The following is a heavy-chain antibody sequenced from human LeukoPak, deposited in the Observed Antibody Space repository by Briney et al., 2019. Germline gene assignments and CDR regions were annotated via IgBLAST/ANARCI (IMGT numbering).Heavy chain of an antibody. CDR3: VRDISTGWAFDV. CDR1: GFTLSSYW. CDR2: VKQDGIEK. V-gene: IGHV3-7*04. J-gene: IGHJ3*01. Sequence: GGSLRLSCSFSGFTLSSYWMSWVRQAPGKGLEWVDHVKQDGIEKYYVDSVNGRFTISRDNTKNSLYLQMNSLRVEDTAVYYCVRDISTGWAFDVWGQGTVVTVSS. D-gene: IGHD6-19*01.